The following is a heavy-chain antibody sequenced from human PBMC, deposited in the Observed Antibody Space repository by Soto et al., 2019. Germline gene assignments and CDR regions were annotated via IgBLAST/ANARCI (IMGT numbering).Heavy chain of an antibody. Sequence: SVKVSCKASGGTFSSYTISWVRQAPGQGLEWMGRIIPILGIANYAQKFQGRVTITADKSTSTAYMELSSLRSEDTAVYYCARDYPPMTVTTVGLPASWFDPWGQGTLVTVSS. CDR2: IIPILGIA. J-gene: IGHJ5*02. CDR1: GGTFSSYT. D-gene: IGHD4-17*01. V-gene: IGHV1-69*04. CDR3: ARDYPPMTVTTVGLPASWFDP.